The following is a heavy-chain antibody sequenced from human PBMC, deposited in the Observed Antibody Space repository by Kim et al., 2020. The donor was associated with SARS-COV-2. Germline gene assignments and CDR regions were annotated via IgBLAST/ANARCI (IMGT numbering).Heavy chain of an antibody. V-gene: IGHV3-73*01. D-gene: IGHD6-19*01. Sequence: GGSLRLSCAASGFTFSGSTMHWVRQASGKGLEWVGRIRSKANSYATAYAASVKNRFTISRDDSKNTAYLQMNSLKTEDTAVYYCTRVNPIADGWYDALDIWGQGTMVTVSS. CDR1: GFTFSGST. CDR2: IRSKANSYAT. J-gene: IGHJ3*02. CDR3: TRVNPIADGWYDALDI.